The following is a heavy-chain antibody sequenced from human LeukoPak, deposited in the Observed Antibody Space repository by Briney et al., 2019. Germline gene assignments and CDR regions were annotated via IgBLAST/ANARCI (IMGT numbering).Heavy chain of an antibody. J-gene: IGHJ4*02. CDR2: ISSSGTTV. CDR1: GFTFRSYE. V-gene: IGHV3-48*03. CDR3: ARSIKGDSDH. D-gene: IGHD3-10*01. Sequence: GGSLRLSCAASGFTFRSYEMNWVRQAPGKGLDWVSYISSSGTTVYYADSVKGRFTVSRDNAKDSLYLQMNSLRAEDTAVYYCARSIKGDSDHWGQGTLVTVSS.